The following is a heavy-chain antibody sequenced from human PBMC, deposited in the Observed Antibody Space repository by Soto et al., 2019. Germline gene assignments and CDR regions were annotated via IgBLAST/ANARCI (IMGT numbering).Heavy chain of an antibody. CDR3: ARVAVEMATIHVFDY. Sequence: QVQLVESGGGVVQPGRSLRLSCAASGFTFSSYAMHWVRQAPGKGLEWVAVISYDGSNEYYADSVKGRFTISRDNSKNTLYLQMNSLRAEDTAVYYCARVAVEMATIHVFDYWGQGTLVTVSS. J-gene: IGHJ4*02. V-gene: IGHV3-30-3*01. CDR2: ISYDGSNE. CDR1: GFTFSSYA. D-gene: IGHD5-12*01.